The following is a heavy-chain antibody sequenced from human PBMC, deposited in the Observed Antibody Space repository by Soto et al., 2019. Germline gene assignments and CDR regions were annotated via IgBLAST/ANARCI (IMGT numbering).Heavy chain of an antibody. V-gene: IGHV3-23*01. J-gene: IGHJ4*02. D-gene: IGHD6-19*01. CDR1: GFTFSSCS. Sequence: EVQLLESGGGLVQPGGSPRLSCAASGFTFSSCSMAWVRLAPGKGLEWVSSISGSGTNTYYSDSVRGRFTISRDNSKNTLYLQMNSLRGDDTAVYYCAKGGGGGWYDDWGRGTLVTVSS. CDR2: ISGSGTNT. CDR3: AKGGGGGWYDD.